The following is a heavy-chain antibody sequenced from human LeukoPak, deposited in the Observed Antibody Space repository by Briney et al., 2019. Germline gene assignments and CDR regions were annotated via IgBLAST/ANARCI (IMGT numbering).Heavy chain of an antibody. V-gene: IGHV1-69*06. J-gene: IGHJ4*02. CDR2: IIPIFGTA. CDR3: ASGGSGWSRRPFDY. D-gene: IGHD6-19*01. Sequence: GASVKVSCKASGYTFTDYFMHWVRQAPGQGLEWMGGIIPIFGTANYAQKFQGRVTITADKSTSTAYMELSSLRSEDTAVYYCASGGSGWSRRPFDYWGQGALVTVSS. CDR1: GYTFTDYF.